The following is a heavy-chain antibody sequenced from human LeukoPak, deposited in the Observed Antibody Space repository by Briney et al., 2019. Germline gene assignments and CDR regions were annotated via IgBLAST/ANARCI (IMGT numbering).Heavy chain of an antibody. CDR2: ISGSGTST. CDR3: ARDFSERYSLDY. J-gene: IGHJ4*02. V-gene: IGHV3-23*01. Sequence: GGSLRLSCAASGFTFSSYSMSWVRQAPGKGLEWVSAISGSGTSTYYADSVKGRFTISRDNSKNTVCLQMISLRAEDTAVYYCARDFSERYSLDYWGQGTVVTVSS. D-gene: IGHD5-24*01. CDR1: GFTFSSYS.